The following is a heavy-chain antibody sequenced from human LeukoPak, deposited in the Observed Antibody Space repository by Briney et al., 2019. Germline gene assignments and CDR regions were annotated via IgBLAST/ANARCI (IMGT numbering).Heavy chain of an antibody. CDR2: ISGSGGST. J-gene: IGHJ4*02. Sequence: PGGSLRLSCAASGFTFSSYAMSWVLQAPGKGLEWVSAISGSGGSTYYADSVKGRFTISRDNSKNTLYLQMNSPRAEDTAVYYCAKDRRHRVYYFDYWGQGTLVTVSS. D-gene: IGHD5/OR15-5a*01. V-gene: IGHV3-23*01. CDR3: AKDRRHRVYYFDY. CDR1: GFTFSSYA.